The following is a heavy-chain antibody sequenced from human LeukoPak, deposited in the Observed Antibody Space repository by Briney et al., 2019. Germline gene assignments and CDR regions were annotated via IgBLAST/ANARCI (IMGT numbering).Heavy chain of an antibody. CDR3: ARGLQGIDY. CDR2: TNTDGSST. D-gene: IGHD4-11*01. J-gene: IGHJ4*02. Sequence: GGSLRLSCAASAFTFSSYWMHWVRRGPGKGLVWVSQTNTDGSSTNYADSVKGRFTISRDNAKNTLYLQMSSLRAEDTAVYYCARGLQGIDYWGQGTLVTVSS. CDR1: AFTFSSYW. V-gene: IGHV3-74*01.